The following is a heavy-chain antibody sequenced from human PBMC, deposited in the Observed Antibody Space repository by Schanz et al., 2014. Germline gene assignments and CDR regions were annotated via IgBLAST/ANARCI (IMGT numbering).Heavy chain of an antibody. Sequence: EVQLVESGGGLVQPGGSLRLSCVASGFTFSNYWMTWVRQAPGKGLEWVANIKQDESEKYYVDSVKGRFTISRDNAKNSLFLHMNRLRAEDTAVYYCAKDRSWDYDSSGYFDYWGQGTLVTVSS. D-gene: IGHD3-22*01. CDR2: IKQDESEK. CDR3: AKDRSWDYDSSGYFDY. CDR1: GFTFSNYW. V-gene: IGHV3-7*05. J-gene: IGHJ4*02.